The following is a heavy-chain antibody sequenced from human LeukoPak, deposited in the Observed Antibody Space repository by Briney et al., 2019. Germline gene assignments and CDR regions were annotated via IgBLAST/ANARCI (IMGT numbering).Heavy chain of an antibody. D-gene: IGHD1-26*01. Sequence: GSLRLSCAASGFTVTSNYMSWVRQAPGKGLEWVSTILGSGDTCYADSVKGRFTVSRDNSKNTLYLQMNSLRAEDTAVYYCAKGKRGSPSRNYYGMDVWGQGTTVTVSS. V-gene: IGHV3-66*01. J-gene: IGHJ6*02. CDR3: AKGKRGSPSRNYYGMDV. CDR2: ILGSGDT. CDR1: GFTVTSNY.